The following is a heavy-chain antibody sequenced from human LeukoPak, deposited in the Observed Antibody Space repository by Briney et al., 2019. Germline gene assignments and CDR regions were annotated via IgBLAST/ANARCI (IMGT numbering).Heavy chain of an antibody. CDR2: IWYDGSTK. CDR1: GFTFRTYG. CDR3: ARVSGYSNYFDF. J-gene: IGHJ4*02. V-gene: IGHV3-33*01. Sequence: GGSLRLSCAASGFTFRTYGMHWVRQAPGKGLEWVAIIWYDGSTKYYAESVKGRFTISRDNSKNMLYLQMNSLRAEDTAVYYCARVSGYSNYFDFWGQGTLVTVSS. D-gene: IGHD5-12*01.